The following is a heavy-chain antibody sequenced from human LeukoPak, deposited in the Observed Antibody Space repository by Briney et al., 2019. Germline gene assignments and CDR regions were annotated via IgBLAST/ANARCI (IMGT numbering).Heavy chain of an antibody. D-gene: IGHD4-17*01. CDR1: GYTFTGYY. CDR2: INPNSGGT. V-gene: IGHV1-2*02. CDR3: ARDYGDFKYGMDV. Sequence: EASVKVSCKASGYTFTGYYMHWVRQAPGQGLEWMGWINPNSGGTNYAQKFQGRVTMTRDTSISTAYMELRSLRSDDTAVYYCARDYGDFKYGMDVWGQGTTVTVSS. J-gene: IGHJ6*02.